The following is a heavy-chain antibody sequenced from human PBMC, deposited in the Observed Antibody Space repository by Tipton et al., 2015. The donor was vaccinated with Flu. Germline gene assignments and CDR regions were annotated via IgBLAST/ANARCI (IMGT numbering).Heavy chain of an antibody. D-gene: IGHD4-11*01. CDR1: GFTFSRYA. CDR3: ARRDFSNYVSEPKNWFDF. CDR2: VSGGGAIT. Sequence: SLRLSCAASGFTFSRYAMSWVRQAPGKGLEWVSAVSGGGAITYFADSVKGRFTISRDNSKNILYLQMNSLRADDTAVYFCARRDFSNYVSEPKNWFDFWGQGTLVTVSS. V-gene: IGHV3-23*01. J-gene: IGHJ5*01.